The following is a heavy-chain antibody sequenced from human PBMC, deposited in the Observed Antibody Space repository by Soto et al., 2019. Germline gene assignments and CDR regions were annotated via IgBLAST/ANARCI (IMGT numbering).Heavy chain of an antibody. CDR3: ARLLWFGEWKGPFDY. CDR1: SGSISSSNW. D-gene: IGHD3-10*01. V-gene: IGHV4-4*02. Sequence: QVQLQESGPGLVKPSGTLSLTCAVSSGSISSSNWWSWVRQPPGKGLEWIGEIYHSGSTNYNPTLKRQVHISVDKSKNQFSLKLSSVTAADTAVYYCARLLWFGEWKGPFDYWGQGTLVTVSS. J-gene: IGHJ4*02. CDR2: IYHSGST.